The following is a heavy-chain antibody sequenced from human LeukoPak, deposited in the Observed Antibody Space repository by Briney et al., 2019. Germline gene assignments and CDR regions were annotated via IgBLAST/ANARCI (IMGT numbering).Heavy chain of an antibody. CDR1: GGSISSGDYY. V-gene: IGHV4-30-4*01. J-gene: IGHJ4*02. D-gene: IGHD3-22*01. CDR3: ATQYYYDSSGYYYGKTGGMFDY. CDR2: IYYSGST. Sequence: SETLSLTCTVSGGSISSGDYYWSWIRQPPGKGLEWIGYIYYSGSTYYNPSLKSRVTISVDTSKNQFSLKLSSVTAADTAVYYCATQYYYDSSGYYYGKTGGMFDYWGQGTLVTVSS.